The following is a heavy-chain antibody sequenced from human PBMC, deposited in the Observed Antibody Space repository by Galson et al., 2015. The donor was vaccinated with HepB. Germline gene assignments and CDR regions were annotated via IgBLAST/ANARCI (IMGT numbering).Heavy chain of an antibody. V-gene: IGHV3-48*01. CDR2: ISSSSTTI. J-gene: IGHJ6*03. CDR3: ARDAYCSGGSCYPPYYYYYMDV. D-gene: IGHD2-15*01. Sequence: SLRLSCAASGFTFSSFGMNWVRQAPGKGLEWVSYISSSSTTIYYADSVKGRFTISRDNAKNSLYLQMNSPRAEDTAVYYCARDAYCSGGSCYPPYYYYYMDVWGKGTTVTVSS. CDR1: GFTFSSFG.